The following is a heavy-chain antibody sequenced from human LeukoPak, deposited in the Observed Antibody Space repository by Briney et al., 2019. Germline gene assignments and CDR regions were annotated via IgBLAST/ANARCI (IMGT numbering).Heavy chain of an antibody. CDR1: GGSISSSY. V-gene: IGHV4-59*01. CDR2: IFYSGGT. Sequence: PSETLSLTCTVSGGSISSSYGTWIRQPPGKGLEWIGYIFYSGGTNYNPSLKSRVTISVDTSRNQFSLKLSSVTAADTAVYYCAKDGALWRHWGQGTLVTVSS. J-gene: IGHJ4*02. D-gene: IGHD4/OR15-4a*01. CDR3: AKDGALWRH.